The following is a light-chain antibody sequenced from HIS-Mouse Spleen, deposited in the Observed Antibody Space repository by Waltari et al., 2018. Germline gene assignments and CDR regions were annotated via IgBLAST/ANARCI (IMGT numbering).Light chain of an antibody. J-gene: IGKJ1*01. V-gene: IGKV1-8*01. CDR1: QCISSY. Sequence: AIGMTQSPSSLSASTGDRVTITCRASQCISSYLAWYQQKPGKAPKLLIYAASTLQSGVPSRFSGSGSGTDFTLTISCLQSEDFATYYCQQYYSYPPWTFGQGTKVEIK. CDR2: AAS. CDR3: QQYYSYPPWT.